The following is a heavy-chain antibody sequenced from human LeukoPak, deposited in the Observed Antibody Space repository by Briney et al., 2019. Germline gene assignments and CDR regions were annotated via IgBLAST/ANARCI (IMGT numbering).Heavy chain of an antibody. CDR1: GFSLSTTGVG. CDR2: IYWDDDK. J-gene: IGHJ4*02. D-gene: IGHD1-26*01. CDR3: VLSAATTVPFDY. V-gene: IGHV2-5*02. Sequence: SGPTLVNPTQTLPLTCTFSGFSLSTTGVGVGWIRQPPGKALEWLALIYWDDDKRYSPSLKSRLTITKDTSNNQVVLTMTNMDPVDTATYYCVLSAATTVPFDYWGQGTLVTVSS.